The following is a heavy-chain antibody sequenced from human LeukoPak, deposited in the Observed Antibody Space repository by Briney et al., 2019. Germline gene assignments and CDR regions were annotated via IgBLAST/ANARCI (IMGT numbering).Heavy chain of an antibody. CDR3: AKRGGGIVGAQDLHYYYYYMDV. CDR2: ISGSGGST. CDR1: GFTFSSYA. J-gene: IGHJ6*03. Sequence: GGSLRLSCAASGFTFSSYAMSWVRQAPGKGLEWVSAISGSGGSTYYADSVKGRFTISRDNSKNTLYLQMNSLRAEDTAVYYCAKRGGGIVGAQDLHYYYYYMDVWGKGTTVTVSS. V-gene: IGHV3-23*01. D-gene: IGHD1-26*01.